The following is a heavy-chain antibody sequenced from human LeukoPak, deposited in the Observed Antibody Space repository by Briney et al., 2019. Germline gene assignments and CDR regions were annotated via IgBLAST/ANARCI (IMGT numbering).Heavy chain of an antibody. V-gene: IGHV4-4*09. Sequence: PSETLSLTCTVSGGSISSYYWSWIRQPPGKGLEWIRYIYTSGSTNYNPSLKSRVTISVDTSKNQFSLKLSSVTAADTAVYYCAGDSITGTTPFGYWGQGTLVTVSS. CDR3: AGDSITGTTPFGY. CDR1: GGSISSYY. D-gene: IGHD1-7*01. J-gene: IGHJ4*02. CDR2: IYTSGST.